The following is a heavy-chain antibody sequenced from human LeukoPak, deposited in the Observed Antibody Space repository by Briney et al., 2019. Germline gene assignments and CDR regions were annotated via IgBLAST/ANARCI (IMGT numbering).Heavy chain of an antibody. V-gene: IGHV3-23*01. D-gene: IGHD3-22*01. CDR3: AKHRFESGGYHSTD. J-gene: IGHJ4*02. CDR1: GFTFSSYA. CDR2: ISGGSGGT. Sequence: GGSLRLSCAASGFTFSSYAMSWVRQAPGKGLAWVSTISGGSGGTYCADSVKGRFTISRDNSKNTLYLQMNSLRDEDTAVYYCAKHRFESGGYHSTDWGQGTLVTVSS.